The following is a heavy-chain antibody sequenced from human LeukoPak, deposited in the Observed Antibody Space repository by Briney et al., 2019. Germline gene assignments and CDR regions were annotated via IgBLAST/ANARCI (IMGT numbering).Heavy chain of an antibody. CDR1: GGSISSYF. CDR3: AREGRTNNYGSIDP. CDR2: IYSSGST. Sequence: SETLSLTCTVSGGSISSYFWTWIRQPPGKGLEWIGYIYSSGSTNYNPSLKSRVTISVDTSKHQFSLKLSSVTAADTAVYYCAREGRTNNYGSIDPWGQGTLVTVSS. V-gene: IGHV4-59*01. D-gene: IGHD5-18*01. J-gene: IGHJ5*02.